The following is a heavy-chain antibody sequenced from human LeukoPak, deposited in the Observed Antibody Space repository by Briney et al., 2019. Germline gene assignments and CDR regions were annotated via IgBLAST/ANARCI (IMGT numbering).Heavy chain of an antibody. CDR2: MNPNSGNT. D-gene: IGHD2-15*01. CDR3: ARGDAYCSGGSCYSSYFDY. CDR1: GYTFTSYD. J-gene: IGHJ4*02. V-gene: IGHV1-8*01. Sequence: ASVKVSCKASGYTFTSYDTNWVRQATGQGLEWMGWMNPNSGNTGYAQKFQGRVTMTRNTSISTAYMELSSLRSEDTAVYYCARGDAYCSGGSCYSSYFDYWGQGTLVTVSS.